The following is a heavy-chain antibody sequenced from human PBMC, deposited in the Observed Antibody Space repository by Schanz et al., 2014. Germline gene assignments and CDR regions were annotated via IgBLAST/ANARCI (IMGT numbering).Heavy chain of an antibody. CDR3: ARDKLATENYFDY. CDR2: VSSAGSVT. CDR1: GFTFSDYY. D-gene: IGHD5-12*01. Sequence: VQLVESGGGLVQPGGSLRLSCAASGFTFSDYYMTWIRQAPGKGLEWISYVSSAGSVTNYADSVKGRFTVSRDNAKNSVYLQMNSLRAEDTAVYYCARDKLATENYFDYWGQGTLVTVSS. J-gene: IGHJ4*02. V-gene: IGHV3-11*06.